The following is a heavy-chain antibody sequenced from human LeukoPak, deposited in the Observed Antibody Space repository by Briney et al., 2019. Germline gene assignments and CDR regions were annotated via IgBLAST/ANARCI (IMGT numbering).Heavy chain of an antibody. CDR1: GFTFNTYA. CDR3: ARESGYSYGRFDY. Sequence: GSLRLSCAASGFTFNTYAMHWVRQAPGKGLEWVAVISFDGSNKYYADSVKGRFTISRDNSKNTMYMKMNSLRAEDTAVYYCARESGYSYGRFDYWGRGTLVTVSS. V-gene: IGHV3-30*04. D-gene: IGHD5-18*01. J-gene: IGHJ4*02. CDR2: ISFDGSNK.